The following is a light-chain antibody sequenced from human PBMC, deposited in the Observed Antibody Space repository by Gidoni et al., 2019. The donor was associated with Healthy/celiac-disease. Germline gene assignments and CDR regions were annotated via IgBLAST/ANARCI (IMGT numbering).Light chain of an antibody. J-gene: IGKJ2*01. Sequence: EIVLTQSPATLSLSPGERATLSCRASLSVSSYLAWYQQKPGQAPRLLTYDASNRATGIPARFSGSGSGTDFTLTISSLEPEDFAVYYCQQRSNWPPGYTFGQGTKLEIK. CDR3: QQRSNWPPGYT. V-gene: IGKV3-11*01. CDR1: LSVSSY. CDR2: DAS.